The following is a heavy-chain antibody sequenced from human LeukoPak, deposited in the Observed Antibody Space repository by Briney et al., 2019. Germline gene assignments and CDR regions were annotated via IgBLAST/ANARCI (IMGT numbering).Heavy chain of an antibody. V-gene: IGHV1-2*02. D-gene: IGHD6-6*01. CDR2: INPNSGGT. J-gene: IGHJ6*03. CDR1: GYTFTGYY. Sequence: ASVKVSCKASGYTFTGYYMHWVRQAPGQGLEWMGWINPNSGGTNYAQKFQGRVTMTRDTSISTAYMELSSLRSEDTAVYYCARAPYSSSSIYYYYYMDVWGKGTTVTVSS. CDR3: ARAPYSSSSIYYYYYMDV.